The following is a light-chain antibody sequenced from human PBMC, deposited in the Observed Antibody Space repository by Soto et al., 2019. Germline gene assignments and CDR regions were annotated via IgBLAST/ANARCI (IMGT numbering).Light chain of an antibody. CDR2: DVS. V-gene: IGLV2-11*01. CDR3: SSYADTYTLV. J-gene: IGLJ2*01. Sequence: QSVLTQPRSVSGSPGQSVTISCTGTSRDVGTYNSVYWYQQHPGKAPKLMIYDVSKRPSGVPDHFSGSKSGNTASLTISGLQAEDEADYYCSSYADTYTLVFGGGTQLTVL. CDR1: SRDVGTYNS.